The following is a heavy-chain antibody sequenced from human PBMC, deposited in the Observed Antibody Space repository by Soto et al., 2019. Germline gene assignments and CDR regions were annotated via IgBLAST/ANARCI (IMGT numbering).Heavy chain of an antibody. Sequence: ASVKVSCKASGYNFIGYYMHWVRQAPGQGLERMGWINPNSGGTNYAQKIKGRVTMTRDTSISTAYMELGRLRSDDTAVYYCASVAYCSSTSCYEGDYYYCIDVWGRGTSVTVSS. CDR3: ASVAYCSSTSCYEGDYYYCIDV. CDR2: INPNSGGT. V-gene: IGHV1-2*02. CDR1: GYNFIGYY. D-gene: IGHD2-2*01. J-gene: IGHJ6*02.